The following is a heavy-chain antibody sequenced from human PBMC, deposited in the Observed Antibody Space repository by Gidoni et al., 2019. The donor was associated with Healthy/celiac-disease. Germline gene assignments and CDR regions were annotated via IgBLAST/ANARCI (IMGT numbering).Heavy chain of an antibody. J-gene: IGHJ3*02. Sequence: RLYCAASGFTFSSYSMSWVRQVPGKGREWVSSISSGSSYRYYADSVKGRFTISSDNAKNSLYLQMKSLRAEDTAVYYCASARVGATDDAFDIWGQGTLVTVSS. V-gene: IGHV3-21*01. CDR2: ISSGSSYR. CDR3: ASARVGATDDAFDI. CDR1: GFTFSSYS. D-gene: IGHD1-26*01.